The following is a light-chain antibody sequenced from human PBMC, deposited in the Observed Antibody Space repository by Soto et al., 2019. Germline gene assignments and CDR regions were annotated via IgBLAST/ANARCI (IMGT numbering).Light chain of an antibody. CDR3: QQRYSTPRT. CDR1: QSISSY. J-gene: IGKJ4*01. CDR2: AAS. V-gene: IGKV1-39*01. Sequence: DIQMTQSPSSLSASVGDRVTITCRASQSISSYLNWYQQKPGKAPKLLIYAASSLHSGVPSRFSGSGSGTDFTLTISSLQPEDFATYYCQQRYSTPRTFGGGTKVEIK.